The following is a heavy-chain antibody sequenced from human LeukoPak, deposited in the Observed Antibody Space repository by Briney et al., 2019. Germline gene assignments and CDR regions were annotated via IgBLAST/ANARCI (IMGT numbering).Heavy chain of an antibody. D-gene: IGHD2-15*01. Sequence: SETLSLTCTVSGGSISSDSYYWSWIRQPPGMGLEWIGYIYNSGSTDYNPSLKSRVTISVDMSKNQFSLKLYSVTAADTAVYYCAKGRWYSKIWGPGTLVTVSS. V-gene: IGHV4-61*01. CDR2: IYNSGST. J-gene: IGHJ4*02. CDR1: GGSISSDSYY. CDR3: AKGRWYSKI.